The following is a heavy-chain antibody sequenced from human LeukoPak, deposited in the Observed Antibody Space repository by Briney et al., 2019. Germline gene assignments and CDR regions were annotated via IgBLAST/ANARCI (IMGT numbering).Heavy chain of an antibody. CDR3: ARSLGYCSGGSCFDY. D-gene: IGHD2-15*01. J-gene: IGHJ4*02. CDR1: GGSISSGSYY. CDR2: IYTSGST. Sequence: SQTLSLTCPVPGGSISSGSYYWSWIRQPAGKGLEWIVRIYTSGSTNYNPPLKSRVTISVDTSKKQFSLQLSSVTAADTAVYYCARSLGYCSGGSCFDYWGQGTLVTVSS. V-gene: IGHV4-61*02.